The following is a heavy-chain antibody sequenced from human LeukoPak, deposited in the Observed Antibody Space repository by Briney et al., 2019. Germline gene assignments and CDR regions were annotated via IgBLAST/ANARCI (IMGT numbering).Heavy chain of an antibody. D-gene: IGHD3-3*01. Sequence: GGSLRLSCAASGFTFSSYAMHWVRQAPGKGLEWVAVISYDGSNKYYADSVKGRFTISRDNSKNTLYLQMNSLRAEDTAVYYCAKDQTIFGVVNSGWGQGTLVTVSS. J-gene: IGHJ4*02. CDR3: AKDQTIFGVVNSG. CDR1: GFTFSSYA. V-gene: IGHV3-30-3*01. CDR2: ISYDGSNK.